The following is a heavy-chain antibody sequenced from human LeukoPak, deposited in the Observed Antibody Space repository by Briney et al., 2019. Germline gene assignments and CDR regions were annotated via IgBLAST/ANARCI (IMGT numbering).Heavy chain of an antibody. J-gene: IGHJ4*02. Sequence: SETLSLTCTVSGGSISSSSYYWGWIRQPPGKGLEWIGSIYYSGSTYYNPSLKSRVTISVDTSKNQFSLKLSPVTAADTAVYYCARLSYYDILTGSDKDYWGQGTLVTVSS. D-gene: IGHD3-9*01. CDR3: ARLSYYDILTGSDKDY. CDR2: IYYSGST. V-gene: IGHV4-39*01. CDR1: GGSISSSSYY.